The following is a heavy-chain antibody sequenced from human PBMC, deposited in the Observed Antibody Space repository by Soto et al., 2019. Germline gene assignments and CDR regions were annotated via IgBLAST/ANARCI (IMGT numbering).Heavy chain of an antibody. J-gene: IGHJ4*02. CDR2: IRGSGTTT. D-gene: IGHD2-21*02. V-gene: IGHV3-23*01. CDR3: AKDPPSLAYYGGDCYYFDY. Sequence: EVQLLESGGGLVQPGGSLRVSCAASGFTFSSYAMSWVRQAPGKGLEWVSSIRGSGTTTYYADSVKGRFTISRDNSENTLYLQMNSLRVEDTAVYYCAKDPPSLAYYGGDCYYFDYWGQGTLVTVSS. CDR1: GFTFSSYA.